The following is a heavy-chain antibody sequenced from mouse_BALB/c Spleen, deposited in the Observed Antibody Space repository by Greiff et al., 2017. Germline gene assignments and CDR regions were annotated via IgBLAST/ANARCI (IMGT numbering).Heavy chain of an antibody. V-gene: IGHV3-2*02. CDR3: ARRDYRYWYFDV. CDR1: GYSITSDYA. Sequence: EVKLMESGPGLVKPSQSLSLTCTVTGYSITSDYAWNWIRQFPGNKLEWMGYISYSGSTSYNPSLKSRISITRDTSKNQFFLQLNSVTTEDTATYYCARRDYRYWYFDVWGAGTTVTVSS. J-gene: IGHJ1*01. CDR2: ISYSGST. D-gene: IGHD2-14*01.